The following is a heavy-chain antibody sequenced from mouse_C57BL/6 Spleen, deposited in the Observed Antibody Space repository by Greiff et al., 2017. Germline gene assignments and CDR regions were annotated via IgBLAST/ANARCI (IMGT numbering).Heavy chain of an antibody. J-gene: IGHJ4*01. Sequence: QVQLQQPGAELVMPGASVKLSCKASGYTFTSYWMHWVKQRPGQGLEWIGELDPSDSYTNYNQKFKGKSTLTVDKSSSTAYMQLSSLTSEDSAVYYCERRGYGNSYYAMDYWGQGTSVTVSS. D-gene: IGHD2-1*01. CDR3: ERRGYGNSYYAMDY. CDR2: LDPSDSYT. CDR1: GYTFTSYW. V-gene: IGHV1-69*01.